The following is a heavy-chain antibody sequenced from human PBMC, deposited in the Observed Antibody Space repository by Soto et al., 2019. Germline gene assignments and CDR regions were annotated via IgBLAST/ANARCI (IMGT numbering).Heavy chain of an antibody. Sequence: PSETLSLTCSVSGGPVSSSSHYWAWIRQPPGKGLEYIGNIYFSGSTYYNPSLESRVTISVDTSKKQFSLNLNSVTAADTAVYYCARYRREAVAGYTLDNWGQGILVTVSS. CDR1: GGPVSSSSHY. CDR2: IYFSGST. CDR3: ARYRREAVAGYTLDN. D-gene: IGHD6-13*01. J-gene: IGHJ4*02. V-gene: IGHV4-39*01.